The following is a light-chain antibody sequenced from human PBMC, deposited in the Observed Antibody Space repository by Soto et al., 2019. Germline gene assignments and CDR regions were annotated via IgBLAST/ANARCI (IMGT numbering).Light chain of an antibody. CDR1: QSVSSIY. CDR3: RHYVSSQWT. Sequence: EIVLTQSPGTLSLSPGERATLSCRPSQSVSSIYLDWFQQKPGQAPRLLIYAASSRATGIPDRFSGGASAADFTLTNCRMEAEEFAVYYCRHYVSSQWTFGQGTKVEIK. J-gene: IGKJ1*01. CDR2: AAS. V-gene: IGKV3-20*01.